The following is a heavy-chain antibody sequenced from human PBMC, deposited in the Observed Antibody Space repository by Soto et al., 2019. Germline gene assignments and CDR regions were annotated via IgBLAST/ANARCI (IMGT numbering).Heavy chain of an antibody. J-gene: IGHJ5*02. CDR1: GGPIDRRRLY. Sequence: TLSLTRSVSGGPIDRRRLYWGLVRQPPGKGLEWIGTIYYTGSTYYNPSLKSRVTISVDTSMNQFSLKLSSVTAADTAVYYCARQDYYVSGPRGWFDPWGQGTLVTVSS. CDR3: ARQDYYVSGPRGWFDP. CDR2: IYYTGST. D-gene: IGHD3-10*01. V-gene: IGHV4-39*01.